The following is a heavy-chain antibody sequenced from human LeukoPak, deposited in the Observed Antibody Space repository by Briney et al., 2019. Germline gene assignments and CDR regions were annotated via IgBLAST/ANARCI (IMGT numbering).Heavy chain of an antibody. D-gene: IGHD5-18*01. Sequence: GGSLRLSCAASGFTFSSYSMNWVRQAPGKGLEWVSSISSRSGDIYYADSVKGRFTTSRDNAKNSLYLQMNSLRAEDTAVYYCARDLPSDTAMALDYWGQGTLVTVSS. V-gene: IGHV3-21*01. CDR2: ISSRSGDI. CDR3: ARDLPSDTAMALDY. CDR1: GFTFSSYS. J-gene: IGHJ4*02.